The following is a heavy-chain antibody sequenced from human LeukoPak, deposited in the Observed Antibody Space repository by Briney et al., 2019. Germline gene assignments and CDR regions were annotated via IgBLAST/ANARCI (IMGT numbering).Heavy chain of an antibody. CDR2: ISPIFGTA. J-gene: IGHJ5*02. V-gene: IGHV1-69*13. CDR3: ARDEAGEGDNWFDP. CDR1: GGTFSSYA. Sequence: SVKVSCKASGGTFSSYAISWVRQAPGQGLERMGGISPIFGTANYAQKFQGRVTITADESTSPAYMELSSLRSEDTAVYYCARDEAGEGDNWFDPWGQGTLVTVSS. D-gene: IGHD7-27*01.